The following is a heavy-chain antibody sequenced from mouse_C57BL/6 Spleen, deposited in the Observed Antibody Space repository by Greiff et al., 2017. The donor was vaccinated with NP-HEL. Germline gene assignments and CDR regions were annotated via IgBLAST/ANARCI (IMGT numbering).Heavy chain of an antibody. CDR1: GYSFTSYY. CDR2: IYPGSGNT. D-gene: IGHD2-3*01. V-gene: IGHV1-66*01. J-gene: IGHJ4*01. Sequence: QVQLKESGPELVKPGASVKISCKASGYSFTSYYIHWVKQRPGQGLEWIGWIYPGSGNTKYNEKFKGKATLTADTSSSTAYMQLSSLTSEDSAVYYCARVGDGYYEGYYYAMDYWGQGTSVTVSS. CDR3: ARVGDGYYEGYYYAMDY.